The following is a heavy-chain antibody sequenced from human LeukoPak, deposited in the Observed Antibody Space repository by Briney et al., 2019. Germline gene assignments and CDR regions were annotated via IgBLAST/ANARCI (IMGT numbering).Heavy chain of an antibody. J-gene: IGHJ4*02. D-gene: IGHD6-19*01. CDR3: ARDVGTSGWYILDY. Sequence: SQTLSVTCAISGDSVSSKNGAWNWIRQSPSRGLEWLGRTYYRSKSYNYYAVSVQGRITINPDTSKNQFSLQLNSVTLGGTAVYYCARDVGTSGWYILDYWGQGPRVTVS. CDR2: TYYRSKSYN. CDR1: GDSVSSKNGA. V-gene: IGHV6-1*01.